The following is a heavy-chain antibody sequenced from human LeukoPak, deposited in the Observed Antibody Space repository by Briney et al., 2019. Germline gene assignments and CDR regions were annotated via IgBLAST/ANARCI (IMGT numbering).Heavy chain of an antibody. CDR1: GFTFSDYY. J-gene: IGHJ5*02. CDR3: ARVFRGSGSYYAIGTFDL. D-gene: IGHD3-10*01. Sequence: GGSLRLSCAASGFTFSDYYMTWIRQAPGKGLEWVSYISSSVTTIYYADSVMGRFTISRDNAKNPMYLQMNSLRAEDTAVYYCARVFRGSGSYYAIGTFDLWGQGTLVTVSS. V-gene: IGHV3-11*01. CDR2: ISSSVTTI.